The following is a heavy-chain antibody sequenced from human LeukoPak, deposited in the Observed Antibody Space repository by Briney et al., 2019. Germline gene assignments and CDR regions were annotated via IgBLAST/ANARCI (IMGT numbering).Heavy chain of an antibody. CDR3: TREDRPYCPFAY. J-gene: IGHJ4*02. CDR2: IAHDGTT. V-gene: IGHV4-4*02. CDR1: GGSIDITNY. Sequence: TSETLSLTCGASGGSIDITNYWSWVRQAPGKGLEWIGEIAHDGTTNYNPSLRSRVAMSFDRANNQFSLSLTSVTAADTAVYYCTREDRPYCPFAYWGQGVLVTVSS. D-gene: IGHD1-26*01.